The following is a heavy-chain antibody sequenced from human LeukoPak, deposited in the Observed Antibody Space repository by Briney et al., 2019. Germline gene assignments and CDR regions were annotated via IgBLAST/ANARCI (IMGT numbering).Heavy chain of an antibody. J-gene: IGHJ5*02. CDR1: GGSISSSSYY. CDR2: IYYSGST. Sequence: SSETLSLTCTVSGGSISSSSYYWGWIRQPPGKGLEWIGSIYYSGSTYYNPSLKSRVTISVDTSKNQFSLKLSSVTAADTAVYYCARVGPAYMVRGAPGPWGQGTLVTVSS. V-gene: IGHV4-39*01. CDR3: ARVGPAYMVRGAPGP. D-gene: IGHD3-10*01.